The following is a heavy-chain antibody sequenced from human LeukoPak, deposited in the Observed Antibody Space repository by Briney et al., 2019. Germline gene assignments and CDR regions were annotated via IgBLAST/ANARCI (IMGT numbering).Heavy chain of an antibody. V-gene: IGHV3-73*01. CDR2: IRSKANSYAT. J-gene: IGHJ6*02. D-gene: IGHD3-10*01. Sequence: GGSLRLSCAASGFTFSGSAMHWVRQASGKGLEWVGRIRSKANSYATAYAASVKGRFTISRDDSKNTAYLQMNSLKTEDTAVYYCTRYPYYYGSGSYRYYYYGMDVWGQGTTVTVSS. CDR1: GFTFSGSA. CDR3: TRYPYYYGSGSYRYYYYGMDV.